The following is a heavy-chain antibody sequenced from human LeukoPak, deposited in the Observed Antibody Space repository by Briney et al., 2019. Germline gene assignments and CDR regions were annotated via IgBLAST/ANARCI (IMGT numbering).Heavy chain of an antibody. J-gene: IGHJ4*02. CDR1: GFALSSSS. V-gene: IGHV3-7*01. CDR3: ARLAEANSGSSYRPADY. Sequence: GGSLRLSCAVSGFALSSSSMNWVRQAPGKGLEWVASINRDGSEKFYVGFVKGRFIIFRDDAKNSLYLQMNSLRAEDTAVYYCARLAEANSGSSYRPADYWGQGTLVTVSS. D-gene: IGHD3-10*01. CDR2: INRDGSEK.